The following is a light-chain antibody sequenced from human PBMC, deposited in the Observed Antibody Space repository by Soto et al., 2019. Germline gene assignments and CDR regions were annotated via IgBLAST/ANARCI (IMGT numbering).Light chain of an antibody. CDR2: EVT. V-gene: IGLV2-14*01. Sequence: QSALTQPASVSGSPGQSITVSCTGTSSDIGGYNYVSWYQQHPGKAPKLMVYEVTNRPSGVSDGFSGSKSGNTASLTISGLQADDEGYYYCSSYTSRSTLYVFGTGTKLTVL. CDR1: SSDIGGYNY. CDR3: SSYTSRSTLYV. J-gene: IGLJ1*01.